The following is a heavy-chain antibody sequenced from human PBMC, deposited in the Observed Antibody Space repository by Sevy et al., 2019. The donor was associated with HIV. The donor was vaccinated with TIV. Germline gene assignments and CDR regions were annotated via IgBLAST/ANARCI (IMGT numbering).Heavy chain of an antibody. Sequence: SQTLSLTCAISGDSVSSNGVAWNWIRQSPSRGLEWLGRTYYRSKWYNNYAVSVKGRININAETSKNQFSLQLNSVTPEETAVYYCARSSSGWEGGNDFWFDPWGQGTLVTVSS. V-gene: IGHV6-1*01. J-gene: IGHJ5*02. CDR1: GDSVSSNGVA. D-gene: IGHD6-19*01. CDR2: TYYRSKWYN. CDR3: ARSSSGWEGGNDFWFDP.